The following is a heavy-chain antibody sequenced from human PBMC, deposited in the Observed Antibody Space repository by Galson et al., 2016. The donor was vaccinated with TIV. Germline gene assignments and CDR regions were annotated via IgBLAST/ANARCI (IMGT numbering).Heavy chain of an antibody. J-gene: IGHJ4*02. D-gene: IGHD3-16*01. CDR2: INPKSGDT. CDR1: GYTFTDQN. Sequence: SVKVSCKASGYTFTDQNIHWVRQAPGQGLEWMGLINPKSGDTYYPQKFQGRVTMTRDTSINTGYMELSRLRSDDTAVYFCARDIWGSHDYWGQGTLVTVSS. CDR3: ARDIWGSHDY. V-gene: IGHV1-2*02.